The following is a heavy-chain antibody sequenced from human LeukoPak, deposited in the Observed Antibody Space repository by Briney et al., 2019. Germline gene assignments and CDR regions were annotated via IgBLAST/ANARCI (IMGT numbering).Heavy chain of an antibody. J-gene: IGHJ4*02. V-gene: IGHV3-74*01. D-gene: IGHD4-17*01. CDR1: GFTFSSSR. CDR3: GRAGGSGDYRVDC. CDR2: INSDGSST. Sequence: GGSLRLSCAASGFTFSSSRMNWVRQAPGKGLVWVSRINSDGSSTSYADFVTGRFTISRDNAKNTLYLQMNSLRAEDTAVYYCGRAGGSGDYRVDCWGQGTLVTVSS.